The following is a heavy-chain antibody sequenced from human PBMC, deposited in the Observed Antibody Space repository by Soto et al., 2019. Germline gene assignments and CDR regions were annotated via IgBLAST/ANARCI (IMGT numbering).Heavy chain of an antibody. D-gene: IGHD3-3*01. CDR3: VLNDLTTTPPPHYYYYYMDV. V-gene: IGHV3-30*03. CDR2: ISYDGSNK. CDR1: GFTFSSYG. Sequence: RGSLILSCAASGFTFSSYGMHWVRQAPGKGLEWVAVISYDGSNKYYADSVKGRFTISRDNSKNTLYLQMNSLRAEDTAVYYCVLNDLTTTPPPHYYYYYMDVWGKGTTVTVSS. J-gene: IGHJ6*03.